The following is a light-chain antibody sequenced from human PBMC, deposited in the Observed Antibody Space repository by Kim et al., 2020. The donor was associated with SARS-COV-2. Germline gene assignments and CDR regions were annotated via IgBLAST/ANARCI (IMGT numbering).Light chain of an antibody. CDR1: QSVGSY. CDR3: HHRSDWPRGA. CDR2: DAP. J-gene: IGKJ5*01. V-gene: IGKV3-11*01. Sequence: PGDSATLSCRASQSVGSYFAWYQQKPGQPPRPLIYDAPVRAPGVPARVRGSGYGTDFTLTIDSLEPEDFVVYYCHHRSDWPRGAFGRGTRLE.